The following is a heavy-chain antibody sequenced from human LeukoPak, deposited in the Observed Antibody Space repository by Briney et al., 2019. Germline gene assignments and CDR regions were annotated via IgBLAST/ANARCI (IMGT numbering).Heavy chain of an antibody. V-gene: IGHV3-9*01. Sequence: GGSLRLSCAASGFTFSSYAMSWVRQAPGKGLEWVSGISWNSGSIGYADSVKGRFTISRDNAKNSLYLQMNSLRAEDTALYYCALTGAFDIWGQGTMVTVSS. CDR3: ALTGAFDI. CDR2: ISWNSGSI. J-gene: IGHJ3*02. CDR1: GFTFSSYA. D-gene: IGHD4-11*01.